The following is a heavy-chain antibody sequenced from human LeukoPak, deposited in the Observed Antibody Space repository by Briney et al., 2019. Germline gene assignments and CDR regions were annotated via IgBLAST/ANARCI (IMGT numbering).Heavy chain of an antibody. CDR2: ISYNGSP. D-gene: IGHD3-22*01. V-gene: IGHV4-39*07. J-gene: IGHJ4*02. Sequence: PSETLSLTCTVSGGSISISHYFWGWVRQPPGKGLEWIGSISYNGSPYYNPSLKSRVTIAVDTSKNQFFLKVTSVTAADTAVYYCATRGDYDLDYWGQGILVTVSS. CDR1: GGSISISHYF. CDR3: ATRGDYDLDY.